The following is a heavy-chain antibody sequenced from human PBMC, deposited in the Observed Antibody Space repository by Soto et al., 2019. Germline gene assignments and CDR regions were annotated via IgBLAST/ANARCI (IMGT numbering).Heavy chain of an antibody. J-gene: IGHJ6*02. Sequence: QVQLVQSGAEVKKPGSSVKVSCKASGGTFSSYAISWVRQAPGQGLEWMGGIIPIFGTANYAQKFQGRVTIPADESTSTAYMELSSLRSEDTAVYYCARGHFHIVVVVAAPSYYYYGRDVWGQGTTVTVSS. D-gene: IGHD2-15*01. CDR2: IIPIFGTA. CDR3: ARGHFHIVVVVAAPSYYYYGRDV. CDR1: GGTFSSYA. V-gene: IGHV1-69*12.